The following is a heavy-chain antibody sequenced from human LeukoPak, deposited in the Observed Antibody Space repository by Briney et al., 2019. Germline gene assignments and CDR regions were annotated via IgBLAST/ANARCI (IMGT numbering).Heavy chain of an antibody. J-gene: IGHJ4*02. V-gene: IGHV3-30*02. CDR2: IRYDGSNK. CDR3: AKGRYYGSGSYNDY. Sequence: GGSLRLSCAASGFTFSSYGMHWVRQAPGKGLEWVAFIRYDGSNKYYADSVKGRFTISRGNSKNTLYLQMNSLRAEDTAVYYCAKGRYYGSGSYNDYWGQGTLVTASS. D-gene: IGHD3-10*01. CDR1: GFTFSSYG.